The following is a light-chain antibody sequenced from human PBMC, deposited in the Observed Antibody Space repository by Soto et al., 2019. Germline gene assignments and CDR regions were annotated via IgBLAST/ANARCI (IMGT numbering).Light chain of an antibody. Sequence: QSVLTQPASVSGSPGQSITISCTGTSSDVGGYNYVSWYQQHPGKAPKLMIYEVSNRPSGVSNRFSGSKSGNTASLTISGLQAEDEADYYCSSYTSSSTTVFGGGTRSPS. CDR1: SSDVGGYNY. J-gene: IGLJ2*01. CDR3: SSYTSSSTTV. CDR2: EVS. V-gene: IGLV2-14*01.